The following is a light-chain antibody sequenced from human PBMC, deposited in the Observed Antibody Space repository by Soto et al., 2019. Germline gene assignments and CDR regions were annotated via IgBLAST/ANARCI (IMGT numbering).Light chain of an antibody. CDR2: EVV. CDR1: SSDVGGYNY. J-gene: IGLJ1*01. CDR3: TSYTSSSPLV. Sequence: QSALTQPASVSGSPGQSITISCTGTSSDVGGYNYVSWYQHHPGKAPKLMIYEVVNRPSGVSNRSSGSKSGITASLTISGLQAEDEADYYCTSYTSSSPLVFGTGTKLTVL. V-gene: IGLV2-14*01.